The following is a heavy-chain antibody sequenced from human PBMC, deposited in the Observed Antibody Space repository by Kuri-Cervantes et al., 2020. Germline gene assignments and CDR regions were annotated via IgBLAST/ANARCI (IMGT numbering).Heavy chain of an antibody. CDR3: ARDRGVGDYVDY. V-gene: IGHV3-53*01. D-gene: IGHD3-10*01. CDR2: IYSGGST. Sequence: GESLKISCAASGFTVSSNYMSWVRQAPGKGLEWVSVIYSGGSTYYADSVKGRFTISRDNPKNTLYLQMNSLRAEDTAVYYCARDRGVGDYVDYWGQGTLVTVSS. J-gene: IGHJ4*02. CDR1: GFTVSSNY.